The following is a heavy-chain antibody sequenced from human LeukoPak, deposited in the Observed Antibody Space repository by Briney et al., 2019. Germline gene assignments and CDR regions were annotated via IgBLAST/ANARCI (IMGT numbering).Heavy chain of an antibody. CDR3: AKRVPYSSSSVYFDY. D-gene: IGHD6-6*01. CDR1: GFTFSNYG. CDR2: ISDDGRST. V-gene: IGHV3-23*01. J-gene: IGHJ4*02. Sequence: GGPLRLSCAASGFTFSNYGMSWVRQAPGKGLEWVSAISDDGRSTYYADSVKGRFTIPKDNSKKTLSLQMNNLRAEDTAVYYCAKRVPYSSSSVYFDYWGQGTLVTVSS.